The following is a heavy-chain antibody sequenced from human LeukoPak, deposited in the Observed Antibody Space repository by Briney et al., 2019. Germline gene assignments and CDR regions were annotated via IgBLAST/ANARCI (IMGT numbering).Heavy chain of an antibody. CDR1: GFTFSSYS. D-gene: IGHD3-16*01. CDR2: ISSSSSYI. V-gene: IGHV3-21*01. CDR3: ARDWGYYYYYGMDV. J-gene: IGHJ6*02. Sequence: PGGSLRLPCAASGFTFSSYSMNWVRQAPGKGLEWVSSISSSSSYIYYADSVKGRFTISRDNAKNSLYLQMNSLRAEDTAVYYCARDWGYYYYYGMDVWGQGTTVTVSS.